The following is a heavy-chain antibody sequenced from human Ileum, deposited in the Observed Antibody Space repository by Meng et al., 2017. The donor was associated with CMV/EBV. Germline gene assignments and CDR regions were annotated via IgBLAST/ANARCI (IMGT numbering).Heavy chain of an antibody. Sequence: LRRSCAASGFDLSAYFMNWVRQAPGKGLEWVASISASSRNTYYADSVQGRFTVSRDNARKSLYLQLNYLRADDTAVYYCARAFGADCSWGQGTLVTVSS. CDR3: ARAFGADCS. V-gene: IGHV3-21*01. D-gene: IGHD2-21*02. J-gene: IGHJ4*02. CDR2: ISASSRNT. CDR1: GFDLSAYF.